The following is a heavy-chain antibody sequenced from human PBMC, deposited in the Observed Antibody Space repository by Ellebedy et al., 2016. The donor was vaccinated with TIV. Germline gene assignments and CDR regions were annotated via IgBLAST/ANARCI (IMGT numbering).Heavy chain of an antibody. J-gene: IGHJ4*02. Sequence: AASVKVSCKASGYTFTSYYVHWVRQAPGQGLEWMGIIHPSAGSTAYAQNFQGRVTMTRDTSTSTVYMELSSLSSEDTAMYFCARGLGHTETLTKTGFGDYWGQGTLVTVSS. CDR1: GYTFTSYY. V-gene: IGHV1-46*01. D-gene: IGHD3-16*01. CDR2: IHPSAGST. CDR3: ARGLGHTETLTKTGFGDY.